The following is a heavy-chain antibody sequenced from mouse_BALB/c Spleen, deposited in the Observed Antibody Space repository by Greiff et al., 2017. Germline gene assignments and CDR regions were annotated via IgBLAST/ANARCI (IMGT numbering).Heavy chain of an antibody. J-gene: IGHJ4*01. V-gene: IGHV1-18*01. CDR1: GYSFTGYT. CDR2: INPYNGGT. D-gene: IGHD2-10*02. CDR3: ARWQYGNYYAMDY. Sequence: VQLQQSGPGLVKPGASMKISCEASGYSFTGYTMNWVKQSHGKNLEWIGLINPYNGGTSYNQKFKGKATLTVDKSSSTAYMELLSLTSEDSAVYYCARWQYGNYYAMDYWGQGTSVTVSS.